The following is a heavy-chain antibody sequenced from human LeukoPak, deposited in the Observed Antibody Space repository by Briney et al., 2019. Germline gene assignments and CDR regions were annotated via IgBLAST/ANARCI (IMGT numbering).Heavy chain of an antibody. CDR1: GFTFSSYA. V-gene: IGHV3-30*04. CDR2: INEDGSER. Sequence: GRSLRLSCAASGFTFSSYAMHWVRQAPGKGLEWVANINEDGSERHYVDSVKGQFTISRDNSKNTLYLQMNSLRAEDTAVYYCAKDHFPLWGKGTTVTISS. J-gene: IGHJ6*04. D-gene: IGHD3-3*02. CDR3: AKDHFPL.